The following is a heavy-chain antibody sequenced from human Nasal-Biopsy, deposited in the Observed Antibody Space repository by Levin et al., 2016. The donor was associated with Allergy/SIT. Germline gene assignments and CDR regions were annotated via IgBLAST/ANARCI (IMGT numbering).Heavy chain of an antibody. CDR3: ARGLVLNGYFDL. V-gene: IGHV4-59*01. CDR1: GGSISSYY. J-gene: IGHJ2*01. Sequence: SETLSLTCTVSGGSISSYYWSWIRQPPGKGLEWIGYVYYSGSTNYNPSLKSRVTISLDTSKNQFSLRLTSVTAADTAVYYCARGLVLNGYFDLWGRGTLVTVSS. D-gene: IGHD6-6*01. CDR2: VYYSGST.